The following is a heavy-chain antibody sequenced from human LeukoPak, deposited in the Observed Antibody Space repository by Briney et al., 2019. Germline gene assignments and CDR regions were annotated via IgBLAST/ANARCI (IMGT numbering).Heavy chain of an antibody. CDR3: ARDFIVVDAFDI. CDR1: GGSVSSNIAA. Sequence: SQTLSLTCAISGGSVSSNIAAWNWIRQSPSRGLEWLGRTYYRSKWYNDYAVSVKSRITINPDTYKNQFSLQLNSVTPEDTAVYYCARDFIVVDAFDIWGQGTMVTVSS. V-gene: IGHV6-1*01. D-gene: IGHD3-16*02. J-gene: IGHJ3*02. CDR2: TYYRSKWYN.